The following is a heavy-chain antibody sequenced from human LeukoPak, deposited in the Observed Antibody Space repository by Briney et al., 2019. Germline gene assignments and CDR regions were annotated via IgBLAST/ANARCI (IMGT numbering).Heavy chain of an antibody. J-gene: IGHJ3*02. Sequence: ASVKVSCKVSGYTLTELSMHWVRQAPGKGLEWMGGFDPEDGETIYAQKFQGRVTMTEDTSTDTAYMELSSLRSEDTAVYYCASHRGYCSGGSCSYNDAFDIWGQGTMVTVSS. CDR3: ASHRGYCSGGSCSYNDAFDI. CDR2: FDPEDGET. D-gene: IGHD2-15*01. V-gene: IGHV1-24*01. CDR1: GYTLTELS.